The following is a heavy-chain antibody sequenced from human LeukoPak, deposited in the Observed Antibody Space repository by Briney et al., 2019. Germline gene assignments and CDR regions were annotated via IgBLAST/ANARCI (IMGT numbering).Heavy chain of an antibody. V-gene: IGHV4-4*07. D-gene: IGHD3-22*01. CDR1: GGSISNYF. Sequence: SETLSLTCTVSGGSISNYFWSWVRQPAGKGLEWIGRIYSTGRSDYNPSLKSRITMSVDASKNQFSLKLSSVTAADTAVYYCARGGYYYDSSGYYSFDYWGQGTLVTVSS. J-gene: IGHJ4*02. CDR2: IYSTGRS. CDR3: ARGGYYYDSSGYYSFDY.